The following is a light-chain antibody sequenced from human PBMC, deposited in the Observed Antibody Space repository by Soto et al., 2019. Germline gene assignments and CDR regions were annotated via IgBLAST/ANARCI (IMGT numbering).Light chain of an antibody. J-gene: IGKJ1*01. Sequence: DIQMTQSPSSLSASVGDTVTITCRASQGISNYLAWYQQKPGQVPNLLIYAASTLQSGVPSRFSGSGSGKVFTLTISSLRPEDVATYYCQNYNNAPRTFGQGTKVEI. CDR1: QGISNY. V-gene: IGKV1-27*01. CDR2: AAS. CDR3: QNYNNAPRT.